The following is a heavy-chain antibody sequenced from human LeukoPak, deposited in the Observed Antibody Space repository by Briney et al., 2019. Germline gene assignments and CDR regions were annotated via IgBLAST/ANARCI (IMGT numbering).Heavy chain of an antibody. CDR3: ARGTSAGGPISPFDF. V-gene: IGHV3-74*01. J-gene: IGHJ4*02. CDR1: GFTFSSYA. Sequence: PGGSLRLSCAASGFTFSSYAMSWVRQAPGKGLVWVSRIQGDGSNTNYADSVKGRFSISRDNAKNTVYLQMNSLRAEDTGIYYCARGTSAGGPISPFDFWGQGTLVTVSS. D-gene: IGHD6-13*01. CDR2: IQGDGSNT.